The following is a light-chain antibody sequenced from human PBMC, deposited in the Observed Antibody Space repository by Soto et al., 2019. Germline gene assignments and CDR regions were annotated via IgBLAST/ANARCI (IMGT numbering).Light chain of an antibody. J-gene: IGKJ1*01. V-gene: IGKV1-5*03. Sequence: DIQMTQSPSTLAAYVGYMVTITCRASQSISSWLAWYQQKPGKAPKLLIYKASSLESGVPSRFSGSGSGTEFTLTISSLQPDDFATYYCQQYNSYSWTCGQGTKVDIK. CDR3: QQYNSYSWT. CDR2: KAS. CDR1: QSISSW.